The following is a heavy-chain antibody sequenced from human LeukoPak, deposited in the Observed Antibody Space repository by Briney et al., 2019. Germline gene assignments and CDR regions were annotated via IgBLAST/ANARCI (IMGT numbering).Heavy chain of an antibody. D-gene: IGHD1-26*01. CDR1: RYTFTDYY. V-gene: IGHV1-2*06. CDR2: INSNTAGA. J-gene: IGHJ4*02. CDR3: AREHSGTYWDFDY. Sequence: ASVKVSCKASRYTFTDYYIHWVRQAPGQGLEWTGRINSNTAGANYAQKFQGRVSMTWDTSISTAYMELSSLRSDDTAMYYCAREHSGTYWDFDYWGQGTLVTVSS.